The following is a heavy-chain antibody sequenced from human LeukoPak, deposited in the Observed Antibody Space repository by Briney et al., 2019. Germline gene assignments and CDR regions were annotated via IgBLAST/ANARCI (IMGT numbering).Heavy chain of an antibody. J-gene: IGHJ4*02. CDR1: GFTFSSYS. CDR2: ISSSSSYI. D-gene: IGHD3-10*01. CDR3: AKDSDPYGSAEGVFHY. Sequence: GALRLSCAASGFTFSSYSMNWVRQAPGKGLEWVSSISSSSSYIYYADSVKGRFTISRDNAKNSLHLQMNSLRAEDTAVYYCAKDSDPYGSAEGVFHYWGQGTLVTVSS. V-gene: IGHV3-21*04.